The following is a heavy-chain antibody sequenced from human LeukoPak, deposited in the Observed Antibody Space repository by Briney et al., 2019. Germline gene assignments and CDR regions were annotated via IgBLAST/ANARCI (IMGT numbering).Heavy chain of an antibody. J-gene: IGHJ6*03. D-gene: IGHD2-2*01. V-gene: IGHV1-2*06. CDR2: INPNSGGT. CDR3: ARNERDQLLPYYHYYYMDV. Sequence: VASVKVSCKSSGYTFTGHYIHWVRQAPGQGLEWMGRINPNSGGTNYAQKFQGRVTMTRDTSISTAYMELSRLRSDDTAVYYCARNERDQLLPYYHYYYMDVWGKGTTVTISS. CDR1: GYTFTGHY.